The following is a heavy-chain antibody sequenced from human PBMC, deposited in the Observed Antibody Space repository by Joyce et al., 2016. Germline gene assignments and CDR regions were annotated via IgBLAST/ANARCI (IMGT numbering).Heavy chain of an antibody. J-gene: IGHJ6*02. CDR1: GGDFSNCT. D-gene: IGHD2-2*01. CDR3: ARGGTSSDHYFFYTLDV. CDR2: IIPLFGAA. V-gene: IGHV1-69*12. Sequence: VLLVQSGAAVKRTGSSLRVSCKSSGGDFSNCTVNWVRQAPGQRLEWMGGIIPLFGAAKYAEDLQGSVTLTADQSTRTAYLELSSLTSADTAVYYCARGGTSSDHYFFYTLDVWGPGTTVIVSS.